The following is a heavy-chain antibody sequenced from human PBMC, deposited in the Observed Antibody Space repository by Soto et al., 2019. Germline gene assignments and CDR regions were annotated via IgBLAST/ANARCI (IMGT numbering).Heavy chain of an antibody. CDR3: ATPTVTTQYYYYYMDV. Sequence: GGSLRLSCAASGFTFSSYAMSWVRQAPGKGLEWVSAISGSGGSTYYADSVKGRFTISRDNSKNTLYLQMNSLRAEDTAVYYCATPTVTTQYYYYYMDVWGKGTTVTVSS. J-gene: IGHJ6*03. V-gene: IGHV3-23*01. CDR1: GFTFSSYA. D-gene: IGHD4-4*01. CDR2: ISGSGGST.